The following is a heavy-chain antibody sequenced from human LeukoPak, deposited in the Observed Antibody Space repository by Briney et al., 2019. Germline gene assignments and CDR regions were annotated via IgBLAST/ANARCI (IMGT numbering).Heavy chain of an antibody. CDR1: GGSISSNY. D-gene: IGHD2-2*01. V-gene: IGHV4-59*01. CDR2: IYYSGST. CDR3: AKSAGYQLLEGYYYYMDV. Sequence: SETLSLTCTVSGGSISSNYWSWTRQPPGKGLEWIGYIYYSGSTNYNPSLESRVTISVDTSKNQFSLKLSSVTAADTAVYYCAKSAGYQLLEGYYYYMDVWGKGTTVTVSS. J-gene: IGHJ6*03.